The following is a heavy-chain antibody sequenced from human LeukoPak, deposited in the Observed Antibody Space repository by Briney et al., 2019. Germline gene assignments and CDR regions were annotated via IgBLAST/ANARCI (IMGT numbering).Heavy chain of an antibody. Sequence: GGSLRLSCAASGFTFSAHWMHWVRQAPGKGLAWVSRINSDGSNTIYADSAKGRFTISRDNSKNTLYLQMNSLRAEDTAVYYCANDGFDYYDSSGYSYFHYWGQGTLVTVSS. CDR1: GFTFSAHW. CDR3: ANDGFDYYDSSGYSYFHY. V-gene: IGHV3-74*01. J-gene: IGHJ4*02. D-gene: IGHD3-22*01. CDR2: INSDGSNT.